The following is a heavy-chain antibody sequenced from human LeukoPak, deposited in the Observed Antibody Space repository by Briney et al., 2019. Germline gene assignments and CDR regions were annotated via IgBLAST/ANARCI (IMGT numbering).Heavy chain of an antibody. J-gene: IGHJ4*02. Sequence: ASVKVSCKASGYTFTSYGISWVRQAPGQGLEWMGWIGACNGNTNYAQKFQGRVTMTRDTSISTAYMELSRLRSDDTAVYYCARVTYYYDSSGYGNDYWGQGTLVTVSS. CDR3: ARVTYYYDSSGYGNDY. D-gene: IGHD3-22*01. V-gene: IGHV1-18*01. CDR2: IGACNGNT. CDR1: GYTFTSYG.